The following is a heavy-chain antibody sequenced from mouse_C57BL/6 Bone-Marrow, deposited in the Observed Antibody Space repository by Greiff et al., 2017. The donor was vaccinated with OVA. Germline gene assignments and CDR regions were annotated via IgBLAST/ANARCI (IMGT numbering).Heavy chain of an antibody. CDR1: GFTFSDYY. CDR2: INYDGSST. J-gene: IGHJ4*01. D-gene: IGHD1-1*01. CDR3: ARGYGSSYDYAMDY. V-gene: IGHV5-16*01. Sequence: DVQLVESEGGLVQPGSSMKLSCTASGFTFSDYYMAWVRQVPEKGLEWVANINYDGSSTYYLDSLKSRFIISRDNAKNILYLQMSSLKSEDTATYYCARGYGSSYDYAMDYWGQGTSVTVSS.